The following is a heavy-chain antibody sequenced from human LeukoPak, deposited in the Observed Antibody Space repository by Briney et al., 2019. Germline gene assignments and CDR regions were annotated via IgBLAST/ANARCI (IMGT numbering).Heavy chain of an antibody. V-gene: IGHV3-21*01. D-gene: IGHD3-16*01. CDR1: GFTFSSYS. J-gene: IGHJ3*02. CDR3: ARGAGGEHAFDI. CDR2: ISSSSSYI. Sequence: PGGSLRLSCLTSGFTFSSYSMNWVRQAPGKGLEWVSSISSSSSYIYYADSVKGRFTISRDNAKNSLYLQMNSLRAEDTAVYYCARGAGGEHAFDIWGQGTMVTVSS.